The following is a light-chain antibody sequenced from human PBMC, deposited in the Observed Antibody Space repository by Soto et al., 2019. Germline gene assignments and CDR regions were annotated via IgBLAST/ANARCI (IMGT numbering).Light chain of an antibody. Sequence: DIVMTQSPDSLAVSLGERATINCKSSQSVLYSSNNKNHLAWYQQKPGQPPKLLIYWASTRESGVPDRFNGSGSGTDFTLTISSLQAEDVAVYYCQQYYSTPLTFGGGTKVEIK. CDR3: QQYYSTPLT. CDR2: WAS. V-gene: IGKV4-1*01. J-gene: IGKJ4*01. CDR1: QSVLYSSNNKNH.